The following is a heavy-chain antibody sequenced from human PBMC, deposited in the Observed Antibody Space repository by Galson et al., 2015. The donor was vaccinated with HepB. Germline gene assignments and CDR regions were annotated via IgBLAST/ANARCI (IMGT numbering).Heavy chain of an antibody. J-gene: IGHJ4*02. V-gene: IGHV3-7*03. CDR2: IKQDGSEK. Sequence: SLRLSCAASGFTFSSYWMSWVRQAPGKGLKWVANIKQDGSEKYYVDSVKGRFTISRDNAKNSLYLQMNSLRAEDTAVYYCARLSGPVGLRSFDYWGQGTLVTVSS. CDR1: GFTFSSYW. CDR3: ARLSGPVGLRSFDY. D-gene: IGHD3-16*01.